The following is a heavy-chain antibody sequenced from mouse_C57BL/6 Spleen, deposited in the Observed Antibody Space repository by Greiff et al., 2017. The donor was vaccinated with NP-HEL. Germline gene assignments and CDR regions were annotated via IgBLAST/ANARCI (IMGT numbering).Heavy chain of an antibody. J-gene: IGHJ2*01. CDR1: GYTFTDHT. CDR3: ARLYGSSYYFDY. D-gene: IGHD1-1*01. CDR2: IYPRDGST. Sequence: VKLLESDAELVKPGASVKISCKVSGYTFTDHTIHWMKQRPEQGLEWIGYIYPRDGSTKYNEKFKGKATLTADKSSSTAYMQLNSLTSEDSAVYFCARLYGSSYYFDYWGQGTTLTVSS. V-gene: IGHV1-78*01.